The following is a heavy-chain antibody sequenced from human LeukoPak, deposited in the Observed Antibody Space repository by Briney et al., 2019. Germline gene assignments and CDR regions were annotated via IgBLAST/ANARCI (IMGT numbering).Heavy chain of an antibody. Sequence: GGSLRLSCAASGFTFSNYNMNWVRQAPGKGLEWVSSITSSSTYIYYADSVKGRFTISRDNAKNSLYLQMNSLRAEDTAVYYCARAGYSYGYDWGQGTLVTVSS. D-gene: IGHD5-18*01. V-gene: IGHV3-21*01. CDR2: ITSSSTYI. CDR3: ARAGYSYGYD. J-gene: IGHJ4*02. CDR1: GFTFSNYN.